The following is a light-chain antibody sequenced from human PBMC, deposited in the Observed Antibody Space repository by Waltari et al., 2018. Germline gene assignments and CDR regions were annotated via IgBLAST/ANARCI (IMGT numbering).Light chain of an antibody. CDR1: QSLSSY. CDR3: QVVNNYPLS. J-gene: IGKJ4*01. Sequence: EIVLTQSPATLSLSPGERATLSCRASQSLSSYLSWYQQKPGQPPRLLSYDAPSRATGIPARFSGSGSGTDFTLTIRGLQPEDFASYYCQVVNNYPLSFGGGTKVEI. CDR2: DAP. V-gene: IGKV3-11*01.